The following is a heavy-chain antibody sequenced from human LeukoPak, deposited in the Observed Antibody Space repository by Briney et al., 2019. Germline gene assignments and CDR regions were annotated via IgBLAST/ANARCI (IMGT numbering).Heavy chain of an antibody. J-gene: IGHJ4*02. CDR1: GGSISSGGYY. Sequence: SETLSLTCTVSGGSISSGGYYWSWIRQHPGKGLEWIGYIYYSGSTYYNPSLKSRVTISVDTSKNQFSLKLSSVTAADTAVYYCARGRIPQYSSGLLLWGQGTLVTVSS. V-gene: IGHV4-31*03. CDR2: IYYSGST. CDR3: ARGRIPQYSSGLLL. D-gene: IGHD6-19*01.